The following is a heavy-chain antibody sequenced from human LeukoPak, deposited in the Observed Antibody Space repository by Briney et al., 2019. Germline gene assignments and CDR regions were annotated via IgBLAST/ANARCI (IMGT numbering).Heavy chain of an antibody. CDR2: ISSSSSYI. J-gene: IGHJ2*01. D-gene: IGHD3-10*01. Sequence: GGSLRLSCAASGFTFSSYSMNWVRQAPGKGLEWVSSISSSSSYIYCADSVKGRFTISRDNSKNTLYLQMNSLRAEDTAVYYCAKDRESGSRYWYFDLWGRGTLVTVSS. CDR3: AKDRESGSRYWYFDL. V-gene: IGHV3-21*04. CDR1: GFTFSSYS.